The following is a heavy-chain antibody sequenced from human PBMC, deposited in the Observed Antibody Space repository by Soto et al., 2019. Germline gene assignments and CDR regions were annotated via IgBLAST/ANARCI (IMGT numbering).Heavy chain of an antibody. J-gene: IGHJ4*02. CDR1: GFTISSNY. D-gene: IGHD6-19*01. Sequence: EVQLVESGGGLVQPGGSLRLSCAASGFTISSNYMSWVRQAPGRGLEWVSVIYSGGNTYYADSVKGRFTVSRDNSRNTLYLQMNTLRADDTAVYYCARGSGGWDYWGQGTLVTVSS. CDR2: IYSGGNT. CDR3: ARGSGGWDY. V-gene: IGHV3-66*01.